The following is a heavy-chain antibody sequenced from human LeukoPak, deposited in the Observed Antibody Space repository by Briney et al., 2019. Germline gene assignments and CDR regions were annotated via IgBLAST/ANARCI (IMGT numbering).Heavy chain of an antibody. D-gene: IGHD6-13*01. J-gene: IGHJ5*02. CDR2: IYPGDSDT. Sequence: GESLKIYLQGPGYSLTCYIIDWVRQMPGKGLEWMGIIYPGDSDTRYSPSFQGQVTISADKSFSTAYLQWSSLKASDTAMYYCARQGPRIAAAVPGNRPEKLSSFYPCGAGDPVTVPS. CDR3: ARQGPRIAAAVPGNRPEKLSSFYP. V-gene: IGHV5-51*01. CDR1: GYSLTCYI.